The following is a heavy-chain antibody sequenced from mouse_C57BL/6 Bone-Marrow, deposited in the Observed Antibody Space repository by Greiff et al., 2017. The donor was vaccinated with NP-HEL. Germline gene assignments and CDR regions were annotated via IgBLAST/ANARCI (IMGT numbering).Heavy chain of an antibody. J-gene: IGHJ3*01. CDR2: IHPNSGST. D-gene: IGHD1-1*01. CDR1: GYTFTSYW. Sequence: QVQLQQPGAELVKPGASVKLSCKASGYTFTSYWMHWVKQRPGQGLEWIGMIHPNSGSTNYNEKFKRKATLTVDKSSSTAYMQLSSLTSEDSAVYYCARSAPHYYGSSSWFAYWGQGTLVTVSA. CDR3: ARSAPHYYGSSSWFAY. V-gene: IGHV1-64*01.